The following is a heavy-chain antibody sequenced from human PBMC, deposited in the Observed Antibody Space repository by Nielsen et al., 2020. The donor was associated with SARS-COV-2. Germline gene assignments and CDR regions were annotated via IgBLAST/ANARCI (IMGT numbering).Heavy chain of an antibody. J-gene: IGHJ4*02. Sequence: ASVKVSCKSSDYTFTNYGISWVRQAPGQGLEWMGRINTNTGNPTHAQGFTGRFVFSVDTSVSTAYLQISSLKAEDTAVYYCARARLITMVRGFAYWGQGSLVTVSS. D-gene: IGHD3-10*01. CDR1: DYTFTNYG. CDR3: ARARLITMVRGFAY. V-gene: IGHV7-4-1*02. CDR2: INTNTGNP.